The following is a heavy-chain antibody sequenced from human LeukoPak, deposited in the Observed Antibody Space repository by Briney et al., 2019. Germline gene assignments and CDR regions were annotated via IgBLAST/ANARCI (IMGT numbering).Heavy chain of an antibody. D-gene: IGHD1-14*01. CDR2: IYSGGST. Sequence: PGGSLRLSCAASGFTVSSNYMSWVRQAPGKGLEWVSVIYSGGSTCYADSVKGRFTISRDNSKNTLYLQMNSLRAEDTAVYYCAKPARTDYADYWGQGTLVTVSS. J-gene: IGHJ4*02. CDR1: GFTVSSNY. CDR3: AKPARTDYADY. V-gene: IGHV3-53*01.